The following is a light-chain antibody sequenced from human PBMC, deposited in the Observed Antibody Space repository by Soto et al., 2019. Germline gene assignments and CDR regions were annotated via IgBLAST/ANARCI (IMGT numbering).Light chain of an antibody. CDR1: QRVSSN. Sequence: EIVMTPSARTLSVSPGKRDTRSRRASQRVSSNLAWYQQKPGQAPRLLIYGASTRATGIPARFSVIGSGTEFTLTIRRLHSEYFAVYYCQHYNNWPQITLGQGTRLDIK. CDR2: GAS. CDR3: QHYNNWPQIT. V-gene: IGKV3-15*01. J-gene: IGKJ5*01.